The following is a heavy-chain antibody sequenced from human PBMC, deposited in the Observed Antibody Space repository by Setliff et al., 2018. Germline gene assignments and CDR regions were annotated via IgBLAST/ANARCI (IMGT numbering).Heavy chain of an antibody. CDR3: ARDLGHGGDSDY. V-gene: IGHV4-38-2*02. Sequence: LSLTCTVSGYSISSGYIWGWIRQPPGKGLEWVGNIGHTGSVNYNPSLKSRLTISRDTSKNQVSLRLNSVTATDTAVYYCARDLGHGGDSDYWGQGILVTVSS. CDR2: IGHTGSV. J-gene: IGHJ4*02. CDR1: GYSISSGYI. D-gene: IGHD2-21*02.